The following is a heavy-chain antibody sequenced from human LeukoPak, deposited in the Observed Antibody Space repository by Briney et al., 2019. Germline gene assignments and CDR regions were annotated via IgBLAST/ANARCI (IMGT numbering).Heavy chain of an antibody. CDR3: VKSTNYYYVY. CDR2: ISHNGGFT. D-gene: IGHD3-10*02. V-gene: IGHV3-64D*09. Sequence: PGGSLRLSCAASGFTFSNYGMHWVRQAPGKGLEYVSGISHNGGFTNYADSVQGRFTITRDDSKNTLHLQMSSLSAEDTAIYYCVKSTNYYYVYWGQGTLVTVSS. CDR1: GFTFSNYG. J-gene: IGHJ4*02.